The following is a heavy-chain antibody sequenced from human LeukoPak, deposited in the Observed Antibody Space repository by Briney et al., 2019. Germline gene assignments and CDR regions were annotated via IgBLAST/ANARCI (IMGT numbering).Heavy chain of an antibody. CDR1: GFTFSSYY. J-gene: IGHJ3*02. CDR2: ISGSGGST. Sequence: GGSLRLSCAASGFTFSSYYMSWVRQAPGKGLEWVSAISGSGGSTYYADSVKGRFTISRDNSKNALYLQMNSLRAEDTAVYYCAKAFPGLRVWGSYPDAFDIWGQGTMVTVSS. D-gene: IGHD3-16*02. CDR3: AKAFPGLRVWGSYPDAFDI. V-gene: IGHV3-23*01.